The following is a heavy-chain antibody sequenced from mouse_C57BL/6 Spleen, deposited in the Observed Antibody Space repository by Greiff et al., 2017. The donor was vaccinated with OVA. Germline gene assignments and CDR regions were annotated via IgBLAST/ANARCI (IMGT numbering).Heavy chain of an antibody. CDR2: ISSGSSTI. D-gene: IGHD1-1*01. J-gene: IGHJ4*01. Sequence: EVQLQQSGGGLVKPGGSLKLSCAASGFTFSDYGMHWVRQAPEKGLEWVAYISSGSSTIYYADTVKGRFTISRDNAKNTLFLQMTSLRSEDTAMYYCARSDYGSSFFYAMDYWGQGTSVTVSS. V-gene: IGHV5-17*01. CDR1: GFTFSDYG. CDR3: ARSDYGSSFFYAMDY.